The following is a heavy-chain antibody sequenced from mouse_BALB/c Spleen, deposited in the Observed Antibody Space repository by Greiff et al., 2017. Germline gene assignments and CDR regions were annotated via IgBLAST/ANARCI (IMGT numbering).Heavy chain of an antibody. CDR3: ARSDGCYYDMDY. D-gene: IGHD2-3*01. CDR1: GFTFSSFG. Sequence: EVQLVESGGGLVQPGGSRKLSCAASGFTFSSFGMHWVRQAPEKGLEWVAYISSGSSTIYYADTVKGRFTISRDNPENTLFLQMTSLRSEDTAVYYCARSDGCYYDMDYWGQGTTVTVSS. J-gene: IGHJ4*01. V-gene: IGHV5-17*02. CDR2: ISSGSSTI.